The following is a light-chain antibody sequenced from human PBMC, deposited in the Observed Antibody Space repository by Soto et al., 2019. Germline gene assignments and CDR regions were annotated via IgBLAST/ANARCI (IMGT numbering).Light chain of an antibody. CDR3: QQYDSSRT. J-gene: IGKJ1*01. V-gene: IGKV3-20*01. Sequence: EIVLTQSPGTLSLSPGERVTLSCRASQSVSSTFLAWYQQKPGQAPRVLIYGSSARAAGIPDRFSGSGSGTDFTLTISRLEPEDFAVYYCQQYDSSRTFGQGTKVEMK. CDR2: GSS. CDR1: QSVSSTF.